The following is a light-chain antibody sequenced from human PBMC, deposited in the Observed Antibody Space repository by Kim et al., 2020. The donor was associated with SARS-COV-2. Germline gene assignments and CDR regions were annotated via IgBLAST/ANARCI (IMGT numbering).Light chain of an antibody. CDR1: QSVGSN. CDR2: AAS. Sequence: EIVMTQSPVTLSMSPGERVTLSCRASQSVGSNLAWYQQRPGQAPRLLIYAASTRASGLPARFSGSGSGTDFTLTISSLQSEDFAVYYCQQYSHWVTVGGGTKVDIK. V-gene: IGKV3D-15*01. J-gene: IGKJ4*01. CDR3: QQYSHWVT.